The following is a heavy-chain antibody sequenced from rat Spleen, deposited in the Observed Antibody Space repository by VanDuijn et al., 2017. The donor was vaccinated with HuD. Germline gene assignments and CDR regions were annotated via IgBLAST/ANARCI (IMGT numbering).Heavy chain of an antibody. CDR1: GFTFSRYW. CDR3: TRENWKPDY. CDR2: ITHTDGTT. D-gene: IGHD4-2*01. V-gene: IGHV5-31*01. J-gene: IGHJ2*01. Sequence: EVQLAETGGGLVQPGRSLKLSCVASGFTFSRYWMYWVRQAPGKGLEWIASITHTDGTTYYPDSVKGRFTISRDNAKSTLYLQMDSLRSEDTATYYCTRENWKPDYWGQGVMVTVSS.